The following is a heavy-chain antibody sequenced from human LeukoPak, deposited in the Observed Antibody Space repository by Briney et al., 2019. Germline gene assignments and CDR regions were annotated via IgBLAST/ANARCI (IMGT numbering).Heavy chain of an antibody. CDR2: IIPILGIA. J-gene: IGHJ5*02. Sequence: ASVKVSCKASGGTFSSYTISWVRQAPGQGLEWMGRIIPILGIANYAQKFQGRVTITADKSTSTAYMELSSLRSEDTAVYYCARATTFWSGYYNWFDPWGQGTLVTVSS. D-gene: IGHD3-3*01. CDR3: ARATTFWSGYYNWFDP. CDR1: GGTFSSYT. V-gene: IGHV1-69*02.